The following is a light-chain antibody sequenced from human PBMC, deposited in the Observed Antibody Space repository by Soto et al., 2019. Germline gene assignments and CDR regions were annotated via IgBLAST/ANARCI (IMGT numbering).Light chain of an antibody. CDR1: QSISSW. CDR2: DAS. J-gene: IGKJ1*01. CDR3: QQYHTYWT. V-gene: IGKV1-5*01. Sequence: DIQMTQAPSTLSASVGDRVTITCRASQSISSWLAWYQQKPGKAPKLLIYDASSLESGVPSRFSGSGSGTEFSLTISSLQPDDFATYYCQQYHTYWTFGQVTIVDIK.